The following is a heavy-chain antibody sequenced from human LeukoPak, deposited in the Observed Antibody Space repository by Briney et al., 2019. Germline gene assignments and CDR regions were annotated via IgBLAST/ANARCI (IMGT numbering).Heavy chain of an antibody. CDR2: IRYDGSNK. V-gene: IGHV3-30*02. J-gene: IGHJ4*02. CDR1: GFTFSSYG. D-gene: IGHD3-22*01. CDR3: ARDRLASRYYYDSSGYFYDY. Sequence: GGSLRLSCAASGFTFSSYGMHWVRQAPGKGLEWVAFIRYDGSNKYYADSVKGRFTISRDNSKNTLYLQMNSLRAEDTAVYYCARDRLASRYYYDSSGYFYDYWGQGTLVTVSS.